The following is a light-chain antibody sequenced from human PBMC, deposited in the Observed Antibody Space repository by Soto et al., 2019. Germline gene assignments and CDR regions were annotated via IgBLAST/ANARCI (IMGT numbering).Light chain of an antibody. J-gene: IGKJ1*01. CDR3: QQYGSLSWT. CDR1: QSVSSNY. Sequence: DIVLTQSPGTLSLSPGQRATLSCRASQSVSSNYLAWYQQRPGQAPRLLIYGASTRATGIPDRFSGSGSGTDFTLTISRLEPEDFAVYYCQQYGSLSWTXGXGTKVEIK. V-gene: IGKV3-20*01. CDR2: GAS.